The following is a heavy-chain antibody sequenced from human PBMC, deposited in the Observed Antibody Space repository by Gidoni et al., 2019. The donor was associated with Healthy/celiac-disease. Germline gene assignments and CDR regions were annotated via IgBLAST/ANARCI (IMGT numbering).Heavy chain of an antibody. D-gene: IGHD3-3*01. J-gene: IGHJ3*02. CDR1: GFPFSNAW. CDR3: TTALYDFWSGPTPYDAFDI. CDR2: IKSKTDGGTT. V-gene: IGHV3-15*07. Sequence: EVQLVESGGGLVKPGGSLRLSCAASGFPFSNAWLNWVRQAPGKGLEWVGRIKSKTDGGTTDYAAPVKGRFTISRDDSKNTLYLQMNSLKTEDTAVYYCTTALYDFWSGPTPYDAFDIWGQGTMVTVSS.